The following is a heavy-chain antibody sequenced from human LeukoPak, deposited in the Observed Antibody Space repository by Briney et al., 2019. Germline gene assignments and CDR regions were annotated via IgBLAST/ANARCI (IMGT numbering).Heavy chain of an antibody. D-gene: IGHD2-15*01. V-gene: IGHV3-7*03. CDR3: ARNVGWFRFDY. CDR1: GFTVSNFW. J-gene: IGHJ4*02. CDR2: IKEDGSEK. Sequence: GGSLRLSCAASGFTVSNFWMHWVRQAPGKGLEWVANIKEDGSEKYYEDSVKGRFTISRDNAKNSLYLQMNSLRAEDTAVYYCARNVGWFRFDYWGQGTLVTVSS.